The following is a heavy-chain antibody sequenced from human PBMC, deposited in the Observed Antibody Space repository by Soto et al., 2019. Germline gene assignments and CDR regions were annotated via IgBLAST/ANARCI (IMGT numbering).Heavy chain of an antibody. J-gene: IGHJ4*02. V-gene: IGHV1-8*01. CDR2: MNPNSGNT. D-gene: IGHD4-17*01. Sequence: ASVKVSCKASGYTFTSYDINWVRQATGQGLEWMGWMNPNSGNTGYAQKFQGRVTMTRNTSISTAYMELSSLRSEDTAVYYCARAHYGDYVEEFDYWGQGTLVTVSS. CDR1: GYTFTSYD. CDR3: ARAHYGDYVEEFDY.